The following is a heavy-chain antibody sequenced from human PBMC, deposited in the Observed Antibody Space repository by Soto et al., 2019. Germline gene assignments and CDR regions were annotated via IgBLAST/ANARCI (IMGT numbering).Heavy chain of an antibody. V-gene: IGHV4-59*01. Sequence: QVQLQESGPGLVKPSETLSLTCTVSGGSISSYYWSWIRQPPGKGLEWIGYIYYSGSTNYNPSLKSRVTISVDTSKNQFSLKLSSVTAADTAVYYCARANSYYFDYWGQGTLVTVSS. J-gene: IGHJ4*02. D-gene: IGHD5-18*01. CDR2: IYYSGST. CDR3: ARANSYYFDY. CDR1: GGSISSYY.